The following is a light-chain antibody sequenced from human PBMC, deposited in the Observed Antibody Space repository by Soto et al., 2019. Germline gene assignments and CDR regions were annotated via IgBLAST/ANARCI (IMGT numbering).Light chain of an antibody. V-gene: IGKV1-5*01. J-gene: IGKJ1*01. Sequence: DIQMTQSPSTLSASVGDRVTITCRASQSISSWLAWYQQKPGTAPKLLIYDASSLEGGVPSRFSGSGSGTNFTLEITTRQPKVFAIFSCKRLNISPGPFGQGTRVDIK. CDR1: QSISSW. CDR3: KRLNISPGP. CDR2: DAS.